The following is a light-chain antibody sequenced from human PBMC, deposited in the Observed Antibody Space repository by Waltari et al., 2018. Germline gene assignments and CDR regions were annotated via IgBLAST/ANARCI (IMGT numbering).Light chain of an antibody. V-gene: IGLV8-61*01. CDR3: SLYMGSGVWV. CDR1: SGSVSSNSY. CDR2: KGN. J-gene: IGLJ3*02. Sequence: QTVVTQEPSLSVSPGGTVTLTCALSSGSVSSNSYATWYQQTPGQAPRSLVYKGNFRSSVVPDRFSGSVLGNKAALTITGAQADDDSDYYCSLYMGSGVWVFGGGTKLTVL.